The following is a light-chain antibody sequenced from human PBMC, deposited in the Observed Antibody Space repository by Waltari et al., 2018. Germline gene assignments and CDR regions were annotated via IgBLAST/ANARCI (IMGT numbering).Light chain of an antibody. V-gene: IGLV3-1*01. J-gene: IGLJ2*01. Sequence: SYELSQTPSVSVSPGQTATITCSGASLGGKTVSWYQQKAGQAPVRVIYEDYKRPSGSPERFSGSSSGNTATLTISGTQAMDEADYYCHAWDTNTAVFGGGTKVTVL. CDR2: EDY. CDR1: SLGGKT. CDR3: HAWDTNTAV.